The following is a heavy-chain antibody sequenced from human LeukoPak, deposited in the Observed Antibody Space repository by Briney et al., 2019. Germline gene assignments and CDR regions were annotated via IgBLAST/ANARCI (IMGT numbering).Heavy chain of an antibody. V-gene: IGHV3-7*04. CDR2: IKQDGTEK. D-gene: IGHD1-26*01. J-gene: IGHJ4*01. CDR3: ARVPVGSYAFDY. CDR1: GFTFNTYW. Sequence: GGSLRLSCAASGFTFNTYWMTWVSQAPGKGLEWVANIKQDGTEKYYLDSVKGRFTISRDNAKNSLFLQMNTLKAGDTAVYYCARVPVGSYAFDYWGHGTLVTVSS.